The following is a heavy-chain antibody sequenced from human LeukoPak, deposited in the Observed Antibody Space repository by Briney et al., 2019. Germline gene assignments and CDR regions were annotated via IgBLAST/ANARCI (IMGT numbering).Heavy chain of an antibody. V-gene: IGHV4-59*01. CDR1: GGSISSYY. J-gene: IGHJ2*01. CDR2: IYYSGST. Sequence: SETLSLTCTVSGGSISSYYWSWIRQPPGKGLEWIGYIYYSGSTNYNPSLKSRVTISVDTSKNQFSLKLSSVTAADTAVYYCARDPYYYDSSGYSSYWYFDLWGRGTLVTVSS. D-gene: IGHD3-22*01. CDR3: ARDPYYYDSSGYSSYWYFDL.